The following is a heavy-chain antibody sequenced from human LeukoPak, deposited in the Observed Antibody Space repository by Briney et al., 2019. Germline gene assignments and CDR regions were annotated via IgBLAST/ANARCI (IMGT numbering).Heavy chain of an antibody. V-gene: IGHV3-11*01. CDR2: ISSSGSTI. CDR1: GFTFSDYY. Sequence: GGSLRLSCAASGFTFSDYYTSWIRQAPGKGLEWVSYISSSGSTIYYAGSVKGRFTISRDNAKNSLYLQMNSLRAEDTAVYYCAKVVRQWLVKLIDYWGQGTLVTVSS. CDR3: AKVVRQWLVKLIDY. J-gene: IGHJ4*02. D-gene: IGHD6-19*01.